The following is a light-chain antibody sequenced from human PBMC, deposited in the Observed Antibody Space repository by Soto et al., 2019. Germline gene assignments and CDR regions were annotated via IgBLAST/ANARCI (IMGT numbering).Light chain of an antibody. CDR3: QQHNSWPLT. Sequence: EILMTQSPASLSVSPGERATLSCRANQSVSSHLAWYQHKPGQAPRLLISGASTRATVIPARFSGSGAGTGFILPISSLQSQDFAVEYCQQHNSWPLTLGGGTNVEIK. V-gene: IGKV3-15*01. J-gene: IGKJ4*01. CDR2: GAS. CDR1: QSVSSH.